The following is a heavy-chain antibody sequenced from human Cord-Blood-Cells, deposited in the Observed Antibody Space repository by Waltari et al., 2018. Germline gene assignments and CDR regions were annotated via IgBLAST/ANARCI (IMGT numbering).Heavy chain of an antibody. CDR2: MNPNSGNT. D-gene: IGHD6-6*01. CDR1: GYTFTSYA. Sequence: QVQLVQSGAEVKKPGDSVTVSCKASGYTFTSYAIIWVRQATGQGLEWMGWMNPNSGNTGYAQKFQGRVTITRNTSISTAYMELSSLRSEDTAVYYCARAQYSSSSYAFDIWGQGTMVTVSS. V-gene: IGHV1-8*03. CDR3: ARAQYSSSSYAFDI. J-gene: IGHJ3*02.